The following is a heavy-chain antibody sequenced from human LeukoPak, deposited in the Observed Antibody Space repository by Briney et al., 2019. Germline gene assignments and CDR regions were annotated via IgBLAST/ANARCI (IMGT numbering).Heavy chain of an antibody. CDR3: ARDNSIADRGWWFDP. D-gene: IGHD1-1*01. CDR1: GYIFTNHY. CDR2: INPSGRST. V-gene: IGHV1-46*01. J-gene: IGHJ5*02. Sequence: GASVKVSCKASGYIFTNHYMHWVRQAPGQGLEWVGLINPSGRSTLYAEKFRGRIIMKRDLSTATDYMELSSLRSEDTAVYYCARDNSIADRGWWFDPWGQGTLVTVSS.